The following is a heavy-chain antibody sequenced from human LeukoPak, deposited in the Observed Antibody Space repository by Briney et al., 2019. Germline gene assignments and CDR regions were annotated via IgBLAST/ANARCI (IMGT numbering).Heavy chain of an antibody. D-gene: IGHD5-18*01. CDR3: ARATYSYAYY. CDR1: GHSVCSNSTA. Sequence: HTLSLSCAISGHSVCSNSTARNWPSQSQSRGLEWLGRTYYRSKWYNDYAVSVKSRITINPDTSKNQFSLQLNSVTPEDTAVYYCARATYSYAYYWGQGTLVTVCS. V-gene: IGHV6-1*01. CDR2: TYYRSKWYN. J-gene: IGHJ4*02.